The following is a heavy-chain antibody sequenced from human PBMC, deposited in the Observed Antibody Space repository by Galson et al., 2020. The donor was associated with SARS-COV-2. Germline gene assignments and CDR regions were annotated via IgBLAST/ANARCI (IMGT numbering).Heavy chain of an antibody. CDR3: ASGGANFDF. J-gene: IGHJ4*02. CDR2: IYYRSKWYR. Sequence: QTLSLTCAISGDSVPSDSHAWNWIRQSTSRVLEWHGRIYYRSKWYRNYAVYVKSRITINPDTSKNQFSLQLNSASPGDRAVYYCASGGANFDFWGRGTLVTVSS. D-gene: IGHD3-16*01. V-gene: IGHV6-1*01. CDR1: GDSVPSDSHA.